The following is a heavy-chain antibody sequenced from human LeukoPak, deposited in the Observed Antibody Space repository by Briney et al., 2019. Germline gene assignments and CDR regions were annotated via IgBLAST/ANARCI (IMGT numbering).Heavy chain of an antibody. CDR1: GGSIRNGGYH. J-gene: IGHJ5*02. CDR3: AREVHCGGDCYSGWFDP. D-gene: IGHD2-21*02. Sequence: SETLSLTCTVSGGSIRNGGYHWSWIRQHPGTGPEWMGYIYYSGSTFYNPSLKSRLTISVDTSKNQFSLNLSSVTAADTAVYYCAREVHCGGDCYSGWFDPWGQGTLVTVSS. V-gene: IGHV4-31*03. CDR2: IYYSGST.